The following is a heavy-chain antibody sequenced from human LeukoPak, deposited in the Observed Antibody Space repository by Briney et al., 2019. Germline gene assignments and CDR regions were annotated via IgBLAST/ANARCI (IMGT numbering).Heavy chain of an antibody. CDR2: IYTNGST. V-gene: IGHV4-59*01. Sequence: SETLSLTCSVSGASISSFYWNWIRQPPGKGLEWIGNIYTNGSTNYNPSLKSRVTISVDTSKDQFSLKLTSVTAADTAFYYCAKDWELGSWGQGTLVTVSS. D-gene: IGHD1-26*01. J-gene: IGHJ5*02. CDR1: GASISSFY. CDR3: AKDWELGS.